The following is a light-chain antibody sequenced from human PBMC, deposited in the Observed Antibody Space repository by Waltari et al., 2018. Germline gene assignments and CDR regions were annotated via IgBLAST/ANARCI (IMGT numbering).Light chain of an antibody. J-gene: IGLJ1*01. CDR1: SSDVGSYNL. CDR2: EVT. Sequence: QSARTQPASVSGSPGQSITISCTGTSSDVGSYNLVSWYQQHPGKAPKLMIYEVTERPSGVSNRFSGSKSDNTASLTISGLQAEDEADYYCCSHAGSSIYVFGTGTKVTIL. V-gene: IGLV2-23*02. CDR3: CSHAGSSIYV.